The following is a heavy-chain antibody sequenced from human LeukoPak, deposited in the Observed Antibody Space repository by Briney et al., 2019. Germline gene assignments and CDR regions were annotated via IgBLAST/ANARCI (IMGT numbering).Heavy chain of an antibody. J-gene: IGHJ6*03. CDR1: GYSISSGYY. CDR2: IYHSGST. D-gene: IGHD3-10*01. V-gene: IGHV4-38-2*02. Sequence: SETLSLTCTVSGYSISSGYYWGWIRQPPGKGLEWIGSIYHSGSTYYNASLKSRVTISVDTSKNQFSLKLSSVTAADTAVYYCARQEYGSHMDVWGKGTTVTISS. CDR3: ARQEYGSHMDV.